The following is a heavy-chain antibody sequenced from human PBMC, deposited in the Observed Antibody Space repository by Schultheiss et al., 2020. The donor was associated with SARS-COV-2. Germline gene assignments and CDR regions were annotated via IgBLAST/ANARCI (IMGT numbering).Heavy chain of an antibody. Sequence: ASVKVSCKASGYTFTGYYMHWVRQAPGQGLEWMGWINPNSGGTNYAQKFQGRVTMTRNTSISTAYMELSSLRSEDTAVYYCAKVRSIRSSGWYPVLYWGQGTLVTVSS. D-gene: IGHD6-19*01. CDR2: INPNSGGT. CDR3: AKVRSIRSSGWYPVLY. CDR1: GYTFTGYY. V-gene: IGHV1-2*02. J-gene: IGHJ4*02.